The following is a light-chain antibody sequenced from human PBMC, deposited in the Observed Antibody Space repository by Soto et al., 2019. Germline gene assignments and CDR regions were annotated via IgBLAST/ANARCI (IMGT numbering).Light chain of an antibody. J-gene: IGKJ1*01. CDR1: QTISSW. Sequence: DIQITQSPSTLSGSVGDRVAITCRASQTISSWLAWYQQKPGKAPNLLISTASTLQSGVPSRFSGSGSGTEFTLTISSLQPEDFATYYCQQLNNYPRTFGQGTKVDIK. CDR3: QQLNNYPRT. V-gene: IGKV1-9*01. CDR2: TAS.